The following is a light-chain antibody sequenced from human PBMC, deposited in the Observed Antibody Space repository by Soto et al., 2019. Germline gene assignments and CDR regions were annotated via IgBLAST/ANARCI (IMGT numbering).Light chain of an antibody. V-gene: IGLV1-40*01. CDR3: QSYDFSLSVP. Sequence: QAVVTQPLSVSGAPGQRVTISCTGSSSNIGAGYDVHWYQQLPGTAPKLLIYANNNRPSGVPDRFSGSKSGSSASLAITGLQAEDEADYFCQSYDFSLSVPFGGGTQLTVL. CDR2: ANN. CDR1: SSNIGAGYD. J-gene: IGLJ2*01.